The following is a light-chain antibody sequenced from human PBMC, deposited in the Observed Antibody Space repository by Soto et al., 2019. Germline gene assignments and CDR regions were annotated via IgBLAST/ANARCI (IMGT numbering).Light chain of an antibody. CDR1: QSVSSN. CDR2: DAS. V-gene: IGKV3-15*01. J-gene: IGKJ2*02. CDR3: QQYNNWPPCT. Sequence: ETVMTQSPATLSVSPGERATLSCRASQSVSSNLAWYQQKPGQAPRLLIYDASTRATGIPARFSGSGSGTEFPLTISSLQSEDFAVYYCQQYNNWPPCTFGQGTKLEIK.